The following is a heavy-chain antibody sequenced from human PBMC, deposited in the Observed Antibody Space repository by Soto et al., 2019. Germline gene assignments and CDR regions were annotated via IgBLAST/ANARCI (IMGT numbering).Heavy chain of an antibody. CDR1: GGSISSGGYY. CDR3: ARGAVGVTNGYYFDY. Sequence: QVQLQESGPGLVKPSQTLSLTCTVSGGSISSGGYYWSWMRQHPGKGLEWIGYIYYSGSTYYNPSLKSRVTRSVDTSKNQFSLKLSSVTAADTAVYYRARGAVGVTNGYYFDYWGQGTLVTVSS. V-gene: IGHV4-31*03. D-gene: IGHD1-26*01. CDR2: IYYSGST. J-gene: IGHJ4*02.